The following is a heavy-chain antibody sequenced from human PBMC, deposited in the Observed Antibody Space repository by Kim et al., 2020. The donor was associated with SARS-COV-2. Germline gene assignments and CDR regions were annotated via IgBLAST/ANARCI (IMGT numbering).Heavy chain of an antibody. CDR3: ARGLIPRPLDY. J-gene: IGHJ4*02. Sequence: TNYHPSLKSRVTISVDTSKNQFSLKLGSVTAADTAVYYCARGLIPRPLDYWGQGTLVTVSS. CDR2: T. D-gene: IGHD2-2*02. V-gene: IGHV4-34*01.